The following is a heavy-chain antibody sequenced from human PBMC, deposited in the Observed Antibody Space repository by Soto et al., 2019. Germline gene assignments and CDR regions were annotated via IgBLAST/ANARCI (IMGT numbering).Heavy chain of an antibody. V-gene: IGHV1-2*02. Sequence: ASVKVSCKASGYTFTSYYMHWVRQAPGQGLEWMGWINPNSGGTNYAQKFQGRVTMTRDTSISTAYMELSRLRSDDTAVYYCARDLPLSHMPFWSGYYGTFDYYGMDVWGQGTTVTVSS. CDR1: GYTFTSYY. D-gene: IGHD3-3*01. CDR2: INPNSGGT. CDR3: ARDLPLSHMPFWSGYYGTFDYYGMDV. J-gene: IGHJ6*02.